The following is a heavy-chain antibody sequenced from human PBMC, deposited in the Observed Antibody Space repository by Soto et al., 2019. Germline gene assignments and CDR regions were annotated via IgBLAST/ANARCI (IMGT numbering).Heavy chain of an antibody. D-gene: IGHD2-15*01. CDR1: GYTFTSYG. V-gene: IGHV1-18*01. CDR3: AEEGYCSGGSCYSNWFDP. J-gene: IGHJ5*02. Sequence: QVQLVQSGAEVKKPGASVKVSCKASGYTFTSYGISWVRQAPGQGLEWMGWISAYNGNTNYAHKLQGRVTMTTDTSTSTAYMELRSRRPDDTSVYYCAEEGYCSGGSCYSNWFDPCGQGTLVTVSS. CDR2: ISAYNGNT.